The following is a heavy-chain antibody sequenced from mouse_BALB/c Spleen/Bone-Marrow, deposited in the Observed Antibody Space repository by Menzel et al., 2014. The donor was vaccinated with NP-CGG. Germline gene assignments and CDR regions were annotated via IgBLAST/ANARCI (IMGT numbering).Heavy chain of an antibody. CDR1: GYAFTDYL. Sequence: QVQLQQSGAELVRPGTSVKVSCKASGYAFTDYLIEWVKQRPGQGLEWIGVINPGSGGTHYNEKFKGKATLTADKSSSTAYMQLSSLTSDDSAVYFCARWLGPGWYFDVWGAGPRSPSPQ. V-gene: IGHV1-54*01. CDR3: ARWLGPGWYFDV. D-gene: IGHD4-1*01. J-gene: IGHJ1*01. CDR2: INPGSGGT.